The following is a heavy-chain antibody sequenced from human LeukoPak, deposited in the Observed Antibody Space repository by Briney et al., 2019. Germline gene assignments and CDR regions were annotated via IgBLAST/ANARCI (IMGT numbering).Heavy chain of an antibody. J-gene: IGHJ6*02. Sequence: SETLSLTCTVPGGSISSYYWSWIRQPPGKGLEWIGYIYYSGSTNYNPSLKSRVTISVDTSKNQFSLKLSSVTAADTAVYYCARGSSSSVFYYYYGMDVWGQGTTVTVSS. CDR3: ARGSSSSVFYYYYGMDV. CDR2: IYYSGST. CDR1: GGSISSYY. V-gene: IGHV4-59*01. D-gene: IGHD6-6*01.